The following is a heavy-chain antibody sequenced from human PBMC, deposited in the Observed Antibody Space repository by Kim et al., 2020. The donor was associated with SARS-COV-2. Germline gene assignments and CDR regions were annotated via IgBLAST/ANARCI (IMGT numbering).Heavy chain of an antibody. CDR3: ARDRRTYYYDSPSYYYYGMDV. J-gene: IGHJ6*02. Sequence: SETLSLTCTVSGGSISSYYWSWIRQPPGKGLEWIGYIYYSGSTNYNPSLKSRVTISVDTSKNQFSLKLSSVTAADTAVYYCARDRRTYYYDSPSYYYYGMDVWGQGTTVTVSS. D-gene: IGHD3-22*01. CDR1: GGSISSYY. CDR2: IYYSGST. V-gene: IGHV4-59*01.